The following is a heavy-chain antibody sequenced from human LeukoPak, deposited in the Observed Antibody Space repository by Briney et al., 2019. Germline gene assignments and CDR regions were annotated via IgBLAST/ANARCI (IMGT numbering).Heavy chain of an antibody. J-gene: IGHJ4*02. CDR1: GYSFTSYW. CDR2: IYPGDSET. CDR3: ARGDSSTWYEY. D-gene: IGHD6-13*01. Sequence: GESLKISCRGSGYSFTSYWFGWWRQLPGKGLEWMGIIYPGDSETRYSPPFQGQVTISADKSISTAYLQWSSLKASDTAMYYCARGDSSTWYEYWGQGTLVTVSS. V-gene: IGHV5-51*01.